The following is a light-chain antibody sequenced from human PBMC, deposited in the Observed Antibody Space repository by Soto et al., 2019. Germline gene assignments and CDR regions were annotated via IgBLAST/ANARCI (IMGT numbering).Light chain of an antibody. CDR3: QQANSFPLS. J-gene: IGKJ3*01. Sequence: DIQMTQSPSSVSASVGDRVTITCRASPGISSWLAWYQQKPGKAPKLLIYAASSLQSGVPSRFSGSGSGTDFTLTINGLQPEDFATYYCQQANSFPLSFGPGTKVDIK. V-gene: IGKV1-12*01. CDR2: AAS. CDR1: PGISSW.